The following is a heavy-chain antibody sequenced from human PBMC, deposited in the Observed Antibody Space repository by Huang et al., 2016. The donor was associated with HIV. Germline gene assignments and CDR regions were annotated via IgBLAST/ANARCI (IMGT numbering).Heavy chain of an antibody. V-gene: IGHV1-69*01. CDR2: IIPLFRAP. CDR3: AMSLRYQYDSRSYWGRYFDY. CDR1: GGSFSDQI. D-gene: IGHD3-16*01. J-gene: IGHJ4*02. Sequence: QVQLEQSGPAVRKHGSSVKVSCQASGGSFSDQIISWVRQAPGQRFEWMGGIIPLFRAPAYAQEFKGRVTMTADESTATIYMELNSLTSEDTAVYYCAMSLRYQYDSRSYWGRYFDYWGQGTLVTVSS.